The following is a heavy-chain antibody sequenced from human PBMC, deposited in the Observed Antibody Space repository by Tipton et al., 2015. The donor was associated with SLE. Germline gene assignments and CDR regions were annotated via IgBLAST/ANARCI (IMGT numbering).Heavy chain of an antibody. CDR2: MYYRGGT. CDR1: GYSVSSGHW. CDR3: ARAEMTTEGSVFYYYVDV. J-gene: IGHJ6*03. V-gene: IGHV4-28*03. Sequence: TLSLTCTVSGYSVSSGHWWGWMRQPPGKGLEWIGFMYYRGGTHYNPSLKGRVSMSLDTSKNHFSLQLTSVTAADTAVYYCARAEMTTEGSVFYYYVDVWGKGTTVTVSS. D-gene: IGHD5-24*01.